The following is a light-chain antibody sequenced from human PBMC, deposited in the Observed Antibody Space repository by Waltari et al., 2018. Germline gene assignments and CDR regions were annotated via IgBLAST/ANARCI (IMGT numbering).Light chain of an antibody. Sequence: QSALTQPPSASGSPGQSVTISCTGTSSDVVGYNYVSWYQQHPGKAPTLTIYEVRQRPSGVPDRFSGSKSGNTASLTVSGLQAEDEADYYCSSFAGSNNYVFGTGTKVTVL. V-gene: IGLV2-8*01. J-gene: IGLJ1*01. CDR2: EVR. CDR3: SSFAGSNNYV. CDR1: SSDVVGYNY.